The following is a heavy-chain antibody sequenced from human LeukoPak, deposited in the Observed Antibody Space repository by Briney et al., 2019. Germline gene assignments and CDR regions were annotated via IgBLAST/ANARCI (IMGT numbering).Heavy chain of an antibody. V-gene: IGHV1-2*02. CDR1: GYTLTGYY. Sequence: GASVKVSCKASGYTLTGYYMHWVRQAPGQGLEWMGWINPNSGGTNYAQKFQGRVTMTRDTSISTAYMELSRLRSDDTAVYYCASAGGDYDSSGAQSDYWGQGTLVTVSS. CDR2: INPNSGGT. J-gene: IGHJ4*02. D-gene: IGHD3-22*01. CDR3: ASAGGDYDSSGAQSDY.